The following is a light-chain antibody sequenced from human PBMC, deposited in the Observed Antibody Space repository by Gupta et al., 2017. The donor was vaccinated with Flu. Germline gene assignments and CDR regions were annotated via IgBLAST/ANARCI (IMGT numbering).Light chain of an antibody. J-gene: IGKJ1*01. CDR2: AAS. V-gene: IGKV1-39*01. CDR1: QNIFSY. Sequence: PSSLSASVGDRVTCTCRAHQNIFSYINWYQQRPGKAPKLLILAASTWRDGVPPRFSGSGSGTEFTLAINGLQTEDFATYCCQQRDSAPWTFGQGTKVEVK. CDR3: QQRDSAPWT.